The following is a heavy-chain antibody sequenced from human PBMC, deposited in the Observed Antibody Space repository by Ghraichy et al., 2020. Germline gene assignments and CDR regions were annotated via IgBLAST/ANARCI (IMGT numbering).Heavy chain of an antibody. CDR1: GLTLSNYA. CDR2: ISGSGRT. V-gene: IGHV3-23*01. Sequence: GGSLRLSCAASGLTLSNYAMTWVRQVPGRGLEWVSGISGSGRTYYADSVKGRFTISRDNSKNTLYLQMNSLRADDTAVYFCARGRGVSRFYYYHGMDVWGQGTTVTVSS. J-gene: IGHJ6*02. D-gene: IGHD3-16*01. CDR3: ARGRGVSRFYYYHGMDV.